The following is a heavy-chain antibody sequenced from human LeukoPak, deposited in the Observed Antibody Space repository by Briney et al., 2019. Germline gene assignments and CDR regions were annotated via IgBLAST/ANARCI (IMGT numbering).Heavy chain of an antibody. CDR2: VSYRGST. D-gene: IGHD4-17*01. CDR1: GGSISTSNYF. V-gene: IGHV4-39*07. J-gene: IGHJ2*01. CDR3: ARKVYGDDWYFDL. Sequence: SETLSLTCTVTGGSISTSNYFWGWIRQSPGQGLEWIGSVSYRGSTYYSPSLKSRVTVSVDTSKNQFSLELSSVTAADTAVYYCARKVYGDDWYFDLWGRGTLVTVSS.